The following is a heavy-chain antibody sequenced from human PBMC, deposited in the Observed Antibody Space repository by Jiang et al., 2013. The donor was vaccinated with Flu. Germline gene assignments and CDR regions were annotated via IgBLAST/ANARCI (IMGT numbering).Heavy chain of an antibody. CDR1: GFTLSRYG. CDR2: IPYDGSNK. V-gene: IGHV3-30*18. J-gene: IGHJ6*02. D-gene: IGHD3-10*01. Sequence: VQLLESGGGVVQPGRPLRLSCAASGFTLSRYGMHWVRQAPGKGLEWVALIPYDGSNKYYADSVKGRFIISRDNSKNTLYLQMSSLSAEDTAVYYCAKVRRGGDYYYYGMDVWGQGTTVTVSS. CDR3: AKVRRGGDYYYYGMDV.